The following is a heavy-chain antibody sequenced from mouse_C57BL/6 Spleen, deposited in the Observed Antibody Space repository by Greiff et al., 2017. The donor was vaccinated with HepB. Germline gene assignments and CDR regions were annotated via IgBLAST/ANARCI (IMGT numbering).Heavy chain of an antibody. J-gene: IGHJ4*01. CDR3: TAGSYYAMDY. CDR2: IRLKSDNYAT. V-gene: IGHV6-3*01. CDR1: GFTFSNYW. Sequence: EVMLVESGGGLVQPGGSMKLSCVASGFTFSNYWMNWVRQSPEKGLEWVAQIRLKSDNYATHYAESVKGRFTISRDDSKSSVYLQLNNLRAEDTGIYYCTAGSYYAMDYWGQGTSVTVSS.